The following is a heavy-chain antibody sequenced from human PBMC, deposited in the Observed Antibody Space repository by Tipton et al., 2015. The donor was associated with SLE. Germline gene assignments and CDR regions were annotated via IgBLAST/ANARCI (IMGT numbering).Heavy chain of an antibody. Sequence: LRLSCTVSGGSISSGSYYWSWIRQPPGKGLEWIGYIYSSGSTNYNPSLKSRVTISVDTSKNQFSLKLSSVTAADTAVYYCARTGELCDYRGQGTLVTVSS. CDR1: GGSISSGSYY. D-gene: IGHD1-26*01. CDR2: IYSSGST. CDR3: ARTGELCDY. J-gene: IGHJ4*02. V-gene: IGHV4-61*01.